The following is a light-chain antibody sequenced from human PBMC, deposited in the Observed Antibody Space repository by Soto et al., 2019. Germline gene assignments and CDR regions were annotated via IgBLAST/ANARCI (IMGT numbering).Light chain of an antibody. CDR1: QGLSSD. Sequence: DIQLTQSPSFLSASVGDRVTITCRASQGLSSDLAWYQQKPGKAPKLLIYAASTLQSGVPSRFSGSGAGTEFTLTIISLQPEDFATYYCQQLNSYPITVGQGTRLEIK. CDR3: QQLNSYPIT. CDR2: AAS. J-gene: IGKJ5*01. V-gene: IGKV1-9*01.